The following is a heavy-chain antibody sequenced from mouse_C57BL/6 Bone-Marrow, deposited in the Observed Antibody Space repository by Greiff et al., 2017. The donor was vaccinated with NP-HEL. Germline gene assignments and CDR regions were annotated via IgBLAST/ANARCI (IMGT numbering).Heavy chain of an antibody. D-gene: IGHD2-4*01. Sequence: VQLQQSGAELVKPGASVKLSCKASGYTFTSYWMHWVKQRPGRGLEWIGRIDPNSGGTKYNEKFKSKATLTVDKPSSTAYMQLSSLTSEDSAVYYCAREGGTMITTRRYYYAMDYWGQGTSVTVSS. CDR1: GYTFTSYW. CDR2: IDPNSGGT. J-gene: IGHJ4*01. CDR3: AREGGTMITTRRYYYAMDY. V-gene: IGHV1-72*01.